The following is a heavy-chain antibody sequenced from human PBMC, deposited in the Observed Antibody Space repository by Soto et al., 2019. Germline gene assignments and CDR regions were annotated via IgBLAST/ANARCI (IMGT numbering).Heavy chain of an antibody. Sequence: EVQLVESGGGLVKPGGSLRLTCAASGFTFSTYSMNWVRQAPGKGLEWVSFISSRSSSIYYADSLKGRFTISRDNAKNSLYRQMNSLRAEDTAVYYCGRPGPTDYDGFDIWGQGTMATVSS. CDR3: GRPGPTDYDGFDI. J-gene: IGHJ3*02. CDR1: GFTFSTYS. CDR2: ISSRSSSI. D-gene: IGHD4-17*01. V-gene: IGHV3-21*01.